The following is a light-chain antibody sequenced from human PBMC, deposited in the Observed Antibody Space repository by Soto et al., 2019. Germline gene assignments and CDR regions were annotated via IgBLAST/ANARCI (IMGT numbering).Light chain of an antibody. V-gene: IGKV3-11*01. CDR2: DAS. CDR3: QQRSNWPPIT. J-gene: IGKJ5*01. CDR1: QSVSSY. Sequence: ESLLTQSPRTLSLSPGERATLSCRASQSVSSYLAWYQQKPGQAPRLLIYDASNRATGIPARFSGSGSGTDFTLTISSLEPEDFAVYYCQQRSNWPPITFGQGTLLEVK.